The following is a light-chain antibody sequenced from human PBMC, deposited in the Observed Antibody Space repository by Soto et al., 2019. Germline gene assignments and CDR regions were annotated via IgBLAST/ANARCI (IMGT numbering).Light chain of an antibody. CDR2: DTS. CDR3: QQRGSWPLT. V-gene: IGKV3-11*01. J-gene: IGKJ3*01. Sequence: EIVLTQSPATLSLSPGERATLSCRASQSVSGSLVWYQQKPGQAPRLLVYDTSNRAASIPARFSGSGSGTDFTLTISSLEPEDFAVYYCQQRGSWPLTFGPGTRVGVK. CDR1: QSVSGS.